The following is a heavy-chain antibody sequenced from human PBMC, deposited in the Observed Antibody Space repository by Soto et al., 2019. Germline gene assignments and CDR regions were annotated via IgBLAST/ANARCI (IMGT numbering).Heavy chain of an antibody. CDR3: ARVRDYYHNSGSPEGLYFDN. CDR1: GGSINSAAYY. Sequence: SETLSLTCSVSGGSINSAAYYWSWVRQRPGRGLEWIGYIFHTGSRYYTASLKTRLTISVDTSKNQFSLKLDSVTAADTAVYYCARVRDYYHNSGSPEGLYFDNWGQGTRVTVSS. CDR2: IFHTGSR. J-gene: IGHJ4*02. D-gene: IGHD3-22*01. V-gene: IGHV4-31*02.